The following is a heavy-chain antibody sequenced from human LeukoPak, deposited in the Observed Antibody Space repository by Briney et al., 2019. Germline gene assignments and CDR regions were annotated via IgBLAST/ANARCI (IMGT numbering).Heavy chain of an antibody. CDR3: AKGGRITMLRGVQRDHYFDY. Sequence: GGSLRLSCGVSGFTFSSYGMHWVRQAPGKGLEWVAYIRYDGSNRHYADSVKGRFTISRDNSKNTLYLQMNSLGVEDTAVYYCAKGGRITMLRGVQRDHYFDYWGQGTLVTVSS. CDR2: IRYDGSNR. V-gene: IGHV3-30*02. CDR1: GFTFSSYG. D-gene: IGHD3-10*01. J-gene: IGHJ4*02.